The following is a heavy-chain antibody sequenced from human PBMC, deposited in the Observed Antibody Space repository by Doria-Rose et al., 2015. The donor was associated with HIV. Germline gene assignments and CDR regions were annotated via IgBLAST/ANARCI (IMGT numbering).Heavy chain of an antibody. V-gene: IGHV2-26*01. CDR2: MFSDDER. CDR1: GVSLSSPGMG. Sequence: QVTLKESGPVLVKPTETLTLTCTVSGVSLSSPGMGVSWIRQPPGKALEWLADMFSDDERSYRPSLKSRLTISSGTAKSQVVLTMTDMDPVDTATYYCARIKSSRWYHKYYFDFWGQGTLVIVSA. J-gene: IGHJ4*02. CDR3: ARIKSSRWYHKYYFDF. D-gene: IGHD6-13*01.